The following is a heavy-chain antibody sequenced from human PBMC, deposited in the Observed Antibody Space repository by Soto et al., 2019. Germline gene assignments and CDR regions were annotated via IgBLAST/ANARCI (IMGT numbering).Heavy chain of an antibody. CDR3: AKDLSAYYDFWSGYYTADY. V-gene: IGHV3-30*18. Sequence: SCAASGFTFSNYGMHWVRQAPGKGLEWVAVISYDGGNKYYANSVKGRFTISRDNSKNTLYMQMNSLRAEDTAVYYCAKDLSAYYDFWSGYYTADYWGQGTLVTVSS. CDR2: ISYDGGNK. D-gene: IGHD3-3*01. CDR1: GFTFSNYG. J-gene: IGHJ4*02.